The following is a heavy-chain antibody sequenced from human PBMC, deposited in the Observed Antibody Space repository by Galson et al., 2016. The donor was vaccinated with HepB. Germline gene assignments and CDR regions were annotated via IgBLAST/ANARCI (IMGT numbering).Heavy chain of an antibody. J-gene: IGHJ5*02. V-gene: IGHV6-1*01. CDR1: GDSVSSDGAA. CDR3: ARAEANWDGGGDNCFDP. CDR2: TYYRSKWYN. Sequence: CAISGDSVSSDGAAWNWIRQSPSRGLEWLGRTYYRSKWYNAYALSVKSGITINPDTSNNQFSLQLNSVTPEDTAVYYSARAEANWDGGGDNCFDPSGQGTLVTVSS. D-gene: IGHD7-27*01.